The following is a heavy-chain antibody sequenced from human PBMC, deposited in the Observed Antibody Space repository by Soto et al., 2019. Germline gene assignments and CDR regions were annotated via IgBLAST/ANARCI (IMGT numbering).Heavy chain of an antibody. D-gene: IGHD6-13*01. CDR1: GGSFSGYY. Sequence: PSETLPLTCAVYGGSFSGYYWSWIRQPPGKGLEWIGEINHIGSSNFNPSLKSRVIISVDTSKNQFSLKLSSVTAADRAVYYCARPAIAATVSAFDFWGPAILVTVSS. CDR3: ARPAIAATVSAFDF. J-gene: IGHJ4*02. CDR2: INHIGSS. V-gene: IGHV4-34*01.